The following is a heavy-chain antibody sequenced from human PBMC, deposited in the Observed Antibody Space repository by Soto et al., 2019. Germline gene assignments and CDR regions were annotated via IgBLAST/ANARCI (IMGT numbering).Heavy chain of an antibody. CDR2: IYHSGST. D-gene: IGHD6-19*01. V-gene: IGHV4-30-2*01. CDR3: AREGSGWYFDY. Sequence: QLQLQESGSGLVKPSQTLSLTCAVSGGSISSGGYSWSWIRQPPGKGLEWIGYIYHSGSTYYNPSVKSRVTISVDSSKNQFSLKLSSVTAADTAVYYCAREGSGWYFDYWGQGTLVTVSS. J-gene: IGHJ4*02. CDR1: GGSISSGGYS.